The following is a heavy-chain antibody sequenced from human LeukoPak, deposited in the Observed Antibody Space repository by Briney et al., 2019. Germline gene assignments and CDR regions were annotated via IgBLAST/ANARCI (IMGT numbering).Heavy chain of an antibody. CDR3: ARDEDSSGYCDL. D-gene: IGHD3-22*01. CDR2: ISSSSSYI. CDR1: GFTFSSYS. Sequence: GGSLRLSCAASGFTFSSYSMNWVRQAPGKGLEWVSSISSSSSYIYYADSVKGRFTISRDNAKNSLCLQMNSLRAEDTAVYYCARDEDSSGYCDLWGQGTLVTVSS. V-gene: IGHV3-21*01. J-gene: IGHJ4*02.